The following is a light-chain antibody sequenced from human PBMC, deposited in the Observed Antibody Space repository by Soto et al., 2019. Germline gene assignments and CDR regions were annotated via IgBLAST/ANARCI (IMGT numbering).Light chain of an antibody. Sequence: DIQMTHSPSSLSASVGDRVTITCRASQSISSYLNWYQQKPGKAPKLLIYAASSLQSGVPSRFSGSGSGTDFTLTISSLQPEDFATYYCQQSYSTPRTFGQGTKPEIK. J-gene: IGKJ2*01. CDR2: AAS. CDR3: QQSYSTPRT. V-gene: IGKV1-39*01. CDR1: QSISSY.